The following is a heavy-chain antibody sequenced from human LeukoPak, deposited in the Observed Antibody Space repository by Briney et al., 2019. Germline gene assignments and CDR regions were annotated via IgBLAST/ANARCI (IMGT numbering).Heavy chain of an antibody. J-gene: IGHJ1*01. Sequence: GGSLRLSCAASGFSVSNNYMSWVRQSPGKGLEWVSVIYSGGSTFYADSVKGRFTISRDNSKNTLYLQMNSLRAEDTAVYYCASDSYSPEYFQHWGQGTLVTVSS. CDR3: ASDSYSPEYFQH. CDR1: GFSVSNNY. V-gene: IGHV3-66*01. CDR2: IYSGGST. D-gene: IGHD2-15*01.